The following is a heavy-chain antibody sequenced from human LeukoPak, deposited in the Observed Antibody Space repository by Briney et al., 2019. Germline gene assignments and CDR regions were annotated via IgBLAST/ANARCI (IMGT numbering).Heavy chain of an antibody. D-gene: IGHD6-19*01. Sequence: GGSLRLSCAASGFMFSSNWMSWVRLAPGKGLEWVANIKEDGTETYYVDSVKGRFTISRDNAKNSLYLQMNSLRDEDTAVYYCARDSGCGTFDIWGQGTMVTVSS. CDR1: GFMFSSNW. CDR2: IKEDGTET. CDR3: ARDSGCGTFDI. J-gene: IGHJ3*02. V-gene: IGHV3-7*01.